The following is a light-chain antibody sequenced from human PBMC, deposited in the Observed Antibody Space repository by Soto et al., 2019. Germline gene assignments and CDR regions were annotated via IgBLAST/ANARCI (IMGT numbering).Light chain of an antibody. CDR3: QSYDSSLSVL. Sequence: QAVVTQPPSVSGAPGQRVTISCTGSSSNIGAGCDVHWYQQLPGTAPKLLIYGNSNRPSGVPDRFSGSKSGTSASPAITGLQAEDEADYYCQSYDSSLSVLFGGGTKLTVL. J-gene: IGLJ2*01. CDR1: SSNIGAGCD. CDR2: GNS. V-gene: IGLV1-40*01.